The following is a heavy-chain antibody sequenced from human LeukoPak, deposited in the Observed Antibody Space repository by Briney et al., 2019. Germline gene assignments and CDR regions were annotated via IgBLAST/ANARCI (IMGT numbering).Heavy chain of an antibody. CDR3: ARSIVVVPAAILSRREFDY. CDR2: ISYDGSNK. V-gene: IGHV3-30-3*01. Sequence: GGSLRLSCAASGFTFSSYAMHWVRQAPGKRLEWVAVISYDGSNKYYADSVKGRFTISRDNSKNTLCLQMNSLRAEDTAVYYCARSIVVVPAAILSRREFDYWGQGTLVTVSS. CDR1: GFTFSSYA. D-gene: IGHD2-2*02. J-gene: IGHJ4*02.